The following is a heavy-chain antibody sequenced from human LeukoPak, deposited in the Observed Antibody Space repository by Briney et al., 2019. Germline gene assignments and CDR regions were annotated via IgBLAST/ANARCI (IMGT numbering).Heavy chain of an antibody. CDR3: ARDIRMATSPSLGY. CDR1: GFTFSDYY. V-gene: IGHV3-11*01. D-gene: IGHD5-24*01. Sequence: GGSLRLSCAASGFTFSDYYMSWIRQAPRKGLEWVSYISSSGSTIYYADSVKGRFTISRDNAKNSLYLQMNSLRAEDTAVYYCARDIRMATSPSLGYWGQGTLVTVSS. CDR2: ISSSGSTI. J-gene: IGHJ4*02.